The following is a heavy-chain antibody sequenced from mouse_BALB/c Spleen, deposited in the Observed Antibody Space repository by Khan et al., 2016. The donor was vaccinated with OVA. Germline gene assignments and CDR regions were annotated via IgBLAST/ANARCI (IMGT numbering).Heavy chain of an antibody. CDR1: GFSLTSYG. CDR2: IWSGGST. D-gene: IGHD1-1*01. J-gene: IGHJ3*01. CDR3: ARNQGGYYGSSAGFAY. V-gene: IGHV2-4-1*01. Sequence: QVQLKQSGPGLVQPSQSLSITCTVSGFSLTSYGVHWVRQSPGKGLEWLGEIWSGGSTDYNAAFISRLSISKDNSKSQVFFKMNSLQADDTAIYXYARNQGGYYGSSAGFAYWGQGTLVTVSA.